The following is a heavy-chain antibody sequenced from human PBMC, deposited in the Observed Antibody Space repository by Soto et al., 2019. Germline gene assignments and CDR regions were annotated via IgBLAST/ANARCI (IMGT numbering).Heavy chain of an antibody. CDR1: GFTVSSNY. D-gene: IGHD2-21*01. Sequence: EVQLVESGGGLVQPGGSLRLSCAASGFTVSSNYMSWVRQAPGKGLEWVSVIYSGGSTYYADSVKGRFTISRDNSKNTLYLQMDSLSAEDTAVYYGARDRCGGDCYSYGMDVLGQGTTVTVSS. V-gene: IGHV3-66*01. CDR2: IYSGGST. CDR3: ARDRCGGDCYSYGMDV. J-gene: IGHJ6*02.